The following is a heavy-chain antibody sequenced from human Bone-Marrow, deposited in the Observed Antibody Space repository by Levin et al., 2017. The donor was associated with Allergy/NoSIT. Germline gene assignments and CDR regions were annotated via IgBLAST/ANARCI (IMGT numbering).Heavy chain of an antibody. CDR1: GFTFGDYA. Sequence: GESLKISCTASGFTFGDYAMTWFRQAPGRGLEWVGFIRSNPYGGTTDYAASVKGRFTISRDDSRSIAYLQMNSLKTEDTAVYYCTPHRDIVVLSARGQGTLVTVSS. J-gene: IGHJ4*02. D-gene: IGHD2-21*01. CDR3: TPHRDIVVLSA. V-gene: IGHV3-49*03. CDR2: IRSNPYGGTT.